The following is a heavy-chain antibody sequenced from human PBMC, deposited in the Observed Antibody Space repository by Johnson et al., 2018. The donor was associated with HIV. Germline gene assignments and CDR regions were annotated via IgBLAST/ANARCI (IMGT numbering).Heavy chain of an antibody. Sequence: EVQLVESGGGVVQPGRSLRLSCSASGFSFNDYAMHWVRQAPGKGLEWVANIKQDGSEKNYVDSVKGRFIISRDNAKNSLYLQMDSLRAEDTAVYYCARKGDAFDIWGQGTTVTVSP. V-gene: IGHV3-7*03. CDR1: GFSFNDYA. CDR3: ARKGDAFDI. CDR2: IKQDGSEK. J-gene: IGHJ3*02.